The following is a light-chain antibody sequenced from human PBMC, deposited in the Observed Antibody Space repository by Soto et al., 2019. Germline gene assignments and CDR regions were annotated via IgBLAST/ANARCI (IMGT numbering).Light chain of an antibody. Sequence: DIQMTQSPSTLSASVGDRVTITCRASQSISSWLAWYQQKPGKAPKLLIYDASSLERGVPSRFSGSGSGTVFTLTLTRLQPDDFATYYCQQYNSYSSYTFGQGTKLEIK. V-gene: IGKV1-5*01. CDR3: QQYNSYSSYT. CDR2: DAS. J-gene: IGKJ2*01. CDR1: QSISSW.